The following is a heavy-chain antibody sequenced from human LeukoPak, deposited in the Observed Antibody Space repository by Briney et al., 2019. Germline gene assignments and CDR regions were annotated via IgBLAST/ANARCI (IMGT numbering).Heavy chain of an antibody. CDR1: GFTFSDYS. D-gene: IGHD5-24*01. CDR3: ARDYKYAFDN. Sequence: GGSQRLSCAASGFTFSDYSMNWVRQAPGKGLEWISYIGIDSGNTNYADSVKGRFTISGDKAKNSLYLQMNSLRVEDTAVYYCARDYKYAFDNWGQGTLVTVSS. J-gene: IGHJ4*02. V-gene: IGHV3-48*01. CDR2: IGIDSGNT.